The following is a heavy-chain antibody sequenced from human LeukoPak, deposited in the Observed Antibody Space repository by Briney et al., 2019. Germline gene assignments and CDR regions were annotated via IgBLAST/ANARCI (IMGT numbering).Heavy chain of an antibody. Sequence: SETLSLTCAVSGYSISSGYYWGWIRQPPGKGLEWIGSVYHSGSTYYNPSLKSRVTISVDTSKNQFSLKLSSVTAADTAVYYCARVIGYCSSTSYYWFDPWGQGTLVTVSS. CDR1: GYSISSGYY. J-gene: IGHJ5*02. D-gene: IGHD2-2*01. CDR3: ARVIGYCSSTSYYWFDP. CDR2: VYHSGST. V-gene: IGHV4-38-2*01.